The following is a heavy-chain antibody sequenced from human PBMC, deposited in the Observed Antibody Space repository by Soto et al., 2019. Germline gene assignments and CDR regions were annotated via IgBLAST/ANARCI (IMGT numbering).Heavy chain of an antibody. CDR3: ARGPFSSSSSPNWFDP. Sequence: QITLKESGPTLVKPTQTLTLTCTFSGFSLSTSGVGVGWIRQPPGKALEWLALIYWDDDKRYSPSLKSRLTLTKDTSKNQVVLTMTHQDPVDTATYYCARGPFSSSSSPNWFDPWGQGTLVTVS. V-gene: IGHV2-5*02. D-gene: IGHD6-13*01. CDR1: GFSLSTSGVG. J-gene: IGHJ5*02. CDR2: IYWDDDK.